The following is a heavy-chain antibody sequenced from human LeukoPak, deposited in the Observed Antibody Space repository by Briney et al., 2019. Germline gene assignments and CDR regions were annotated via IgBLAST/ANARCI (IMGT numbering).Heavy chain of an antibody. V-gene: IGHV3-74*01. J-gene: IGHJ3*02. Sequence: GGSLRLSCAASGFIFSSYWMHWVRHAPGKGLAWVSRINTDGSSTSYADSVKGRFTISRDNAKNTLYLQMNSLRAEDTAVYYCARWGLGKGNAFDIWGQGTMVTVSS. CDR2: INTDGSST. CDR1: GFIFSSYW. CDR3: ARWGLGKGNAFDI. D-gene: IGHD3-16*01.